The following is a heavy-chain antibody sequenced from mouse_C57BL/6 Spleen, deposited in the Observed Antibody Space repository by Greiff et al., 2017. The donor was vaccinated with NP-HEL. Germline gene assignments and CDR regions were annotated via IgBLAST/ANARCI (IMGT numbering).Heavy chain of an antibody. CDR1: GYSITSGYY. V-gene: IGHV3-6*01. CDR3: AREPPWYVDG. J-gene: IGHJ1*03. CDR2: IRYDGST. Sequence: VQLKESGPGLVKPSPSLSLPCSVTGYSITSGYYWNLIRQFPGNKLECMGYIRYDGSTNYNPSLKNRISITRDTSKNQFFLKLNSVTTEDTATYYCAREPPWYVDGWGTGTTVTVSS.